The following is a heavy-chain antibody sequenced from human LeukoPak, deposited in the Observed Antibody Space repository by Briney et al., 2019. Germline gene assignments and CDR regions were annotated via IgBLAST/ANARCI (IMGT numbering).Heavy chain of an antibody. J-gene: IGHJ4*02. CDR1: GFIFTDYW. Sequence: PGGSLRLSCAASGFIFTDYWMYWVRQAPGRGLAWVANIKEDGSEKNYVDSVKGRFTISRDNAKNSLYLQMNSLRAEDTAVYYCARLTREMATIHHDYWGQGTLVTVSS. CDR2: IKEDGSEK. CDR3: ARLTREMATIHHDY. D-gene: IGHD5-24*01. V-gene: IGHV3-7*01.